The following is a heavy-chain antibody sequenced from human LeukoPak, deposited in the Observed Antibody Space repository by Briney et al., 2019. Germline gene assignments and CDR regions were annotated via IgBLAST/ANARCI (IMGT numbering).Heavy chain of an antibody. CDR2: INHSGST. CDR1: GGSFSGYY. Sequence: PSETLSLTCAVYGGSFSGYYWSWIRQPPGKGLEWIGEINHSGSTNYNPSLKSRGTISVDTSKNQFSLKLSSVTAADTAVYYCARKVYGVVAYYWYFDLWGRGTLVTVSS. J-gene: IGHJ2*01. V-gene: IGHV4-34*01. D-gene: IGHD2-15*01. CDR3: ARKVYGVVAYYWYFDL.